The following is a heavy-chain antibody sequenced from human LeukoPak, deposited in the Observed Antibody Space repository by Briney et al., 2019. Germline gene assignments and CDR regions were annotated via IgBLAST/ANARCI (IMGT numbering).Heavy chain of an antibody. D-gene: IGHD2-21*01. CDR2: IYSGGST. Sequence: GGSLRLSCAASGFTVSSNYMSWVRQAPGKGLEWVSVIYSGGSTYYADSVKGRFTISRDNSKNTLYLQMNSLRAEDTAAYYCARSILRYYYYGMDVWGQGTTVTVSS. J-gene: IGHJ6*02. CDR1: GFTVSSNY. CDR3: ARSILRYYYYGMDV. V-gene: IGHV3-66*02.